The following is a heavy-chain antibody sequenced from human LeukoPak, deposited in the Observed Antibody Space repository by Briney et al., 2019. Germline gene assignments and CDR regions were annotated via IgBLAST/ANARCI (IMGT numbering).Heavy chain of an antibody. J-gene: IGHJ4*02. Sequence: SETLSLTYTVSGGSISSYYWSWIRQPPGKGLEWIGYIYYSGSTNYNPSLKSRVTIPVDTSKNQFSLKLSSVTAADTAVYYCASYDKTGYSSGFDYWGQGTLVTVSS. D-gene: IGHD6-19*01. V-gene: IGHV4-59*01. CDR2: IYYSGST. CDR3: ASYDKTGYSSGFDY. CDR1: GGSISSYY.